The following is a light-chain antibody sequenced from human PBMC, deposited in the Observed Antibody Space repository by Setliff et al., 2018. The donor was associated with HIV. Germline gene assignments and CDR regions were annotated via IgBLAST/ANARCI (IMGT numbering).Light chain of an antibody. J-gene: IGKJ1*01. CDR2: RAS. CDR1: QSISSW. V-gene: IGKV1-5*03. Sequence: DIQMTQSPSTLSASVGDRVTITCRASQSISSWLAWYQQKPGKVPKLLIYRASSLESGVPSRFSGSGSGTEFTLTISSLQPDDFATYYCQQCYSYSQTFGQGTKV. CDR3: QQCYSYSQT.